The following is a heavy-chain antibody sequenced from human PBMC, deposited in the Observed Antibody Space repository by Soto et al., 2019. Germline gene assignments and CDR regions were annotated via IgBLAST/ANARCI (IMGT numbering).Heavy chain of an antibody. D-gene: IGHD1-1*01. CDR3: AKDLPHNWKVGDHYGMDV. Sequence: GGSLRLSCAASGITFSNYAMTWVRQAPGKGLQWVSTISGGGDTTYYAESVKGRFTISRDNSKNTLFLQMNSLRAEDTAVYYCAKDLPHNWKVGDHYGMDVWGQGTSVTVSS. CDR1: GITFSNYA. J-gene: IGHJ6*02. CDR2: ISGGGDTT. V-gene: IGHV3-23*01.